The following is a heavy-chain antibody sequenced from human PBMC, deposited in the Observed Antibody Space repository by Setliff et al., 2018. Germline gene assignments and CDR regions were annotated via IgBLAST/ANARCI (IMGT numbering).Heavy chain of an antibody. V-gene: IGHV3-15*07. CDR3: TTDPSPTFGGVIGAAFDF. D-gene: IGHD3-16*01. Sequence: PGGSLRLSCAASGFTFSTAWMNWVRQAPGKGLEWVGRIKGKNDGLATDYAAPVKGRFTISRDDSKNTLYLQMNSLKTEDTAVYYCTTDPSPTFGGVIGAAFDFWGQGTRGTV. J-gene: IGHJ3*01. CDR1: GFTFSTAW. CDR2: IKGKNDGLAT.